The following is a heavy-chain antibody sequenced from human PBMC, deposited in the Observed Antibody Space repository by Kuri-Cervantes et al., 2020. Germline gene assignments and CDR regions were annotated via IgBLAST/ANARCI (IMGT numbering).Heavy chain of an antibody. CDR3: ARCLRLQIGY. Sequence: SQTLSLTCAVYGGSFSGYYCSWIRQPPGKGLEWIGEINHSGSTNYNPSLKSRVTISVDTSKNQFSLKLSSVTAAATAVYYCARCLRLQIGYWGQGTLVTVSS. D-gene: IGHD6-25*01. V-gene: IGHV4-34*01. J-gene: IGHJ4*02. CDR2: INHSGST. CDR1: GGSFSGYY.